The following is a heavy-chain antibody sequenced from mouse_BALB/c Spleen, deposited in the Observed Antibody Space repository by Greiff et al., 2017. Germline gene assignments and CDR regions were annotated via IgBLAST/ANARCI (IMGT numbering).Heavy chain of an antibody. D-gene: IGHD1-2*01. CDR1: GYTFTSYW. Sequence: QVQLQQPGAELVKPGASVKLSCKASGYTFTSYWMHWVKQRPGQGLEWIGEINPSNGRTNYNEKFKSKATLTVDKSSSTAYMQLSSLTSEDSAVYYCARSLRLLYFDYWGQGTTRTVSS. J-gene: IGHJ2*01. CDR2: INPSNGRT. CDR3: ARSLRLLYFDY. V-gene: IGHV1S81*02.